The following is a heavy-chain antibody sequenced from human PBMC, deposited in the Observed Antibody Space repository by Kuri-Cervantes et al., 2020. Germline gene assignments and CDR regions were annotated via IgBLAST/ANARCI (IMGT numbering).Heavy chain of an antibody. CDR3: ARDHDYGDYLVGYYGMDV. CDR1: GFTFSNAW. D-gene: IGHD4-17*01. V-gene: IGHV3-15*01. Sequence: GGSLRLSCAASGFTFSNAWMSWVRQAPGKGLEWVGSIKSKTDGGTTDYAAPVKGRFTISRDDAKNTLYLQMNSLKTEDTDVYYCARDHDYGDYLVGYYGMDVWCQGTAVTVSS. J-gene: IGHJ6*02. CDR2: IKSKTDGGTT.